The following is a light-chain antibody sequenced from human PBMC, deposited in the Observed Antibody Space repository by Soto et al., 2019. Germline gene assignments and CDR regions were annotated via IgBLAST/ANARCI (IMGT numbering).Light chain of an antibody. CDR2: GAS. J-gene: IGKJ5*01. V-gene: IGKV3-20*01. CDR1: QSVSSSY. Sequence: EIVMTQSPATLSLSPGERATLSCRASQSVSSSYLAWYQQKPGQAPRLLIYGASSRATGIPDRFSGSGSGTDFTLTISRLEPEDFAVHYCQKYGSSLINCRQGKRLEIK. CDR3: QKYGSSLIN.